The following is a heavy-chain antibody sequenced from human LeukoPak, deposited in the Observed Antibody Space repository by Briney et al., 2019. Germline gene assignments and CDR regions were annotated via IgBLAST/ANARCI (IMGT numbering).Heavy chain of an antibody. V-gene: IGHV3-11*04. CDR2: ISSSGNSI. Sequence: PGGSLRLSCAASGFSVSGKYMSWVRQAPGKGLEWVSYISSSGNSIYYADSVKGRFTISRDNAKNSLYLQMNSLRAEDTAVYYCARVGVGTTAGDIWGQGTMVTFSS. J-gene: IGHJ3*02. CDR3: ARVGVGTTAGDI. CDR1: GFSVSGKY. D-gene: IGHD1-26*01.